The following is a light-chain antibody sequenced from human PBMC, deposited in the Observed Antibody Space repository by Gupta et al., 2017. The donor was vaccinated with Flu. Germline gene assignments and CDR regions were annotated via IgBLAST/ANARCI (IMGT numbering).Light chain of an antibody. CDR3: QQYGSSPRT. Sequence: IVFPQSPGTLSLSPGERATRSCRASQSVSSSYLAWYQQKPGQAPRLLIYGASSRATGIPDRFSGSGSGTDFTLTISRLEPEDFAVYYCQQYGSSPRTFGGGTKVEIK. CDR1: QSVSSSY. CDR2: GAS. V-gene: IGKV3-20*01. J-gene: IGKJ4*01.